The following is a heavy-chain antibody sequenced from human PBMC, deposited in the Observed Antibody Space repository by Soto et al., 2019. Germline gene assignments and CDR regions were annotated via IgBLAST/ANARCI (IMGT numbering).Heavy chain of an antibody. Sequence: QLLESGPGLVKPSETLSLTCTVSGGSISSSSYYWGWIRQPPGKGLEWIGSIYYSGSTYYNPSLKSRVTISVDTSKNQFSLKLSSVTAADTAVYYCAMTTVPDGWFDPWGQGTLVTVSS. V-gene: IGHV4-39*01. CDR2: IYYSGST. CDR3: AMTTVPDGWFDP. CDR1: GGSISSSSYY. D-gene: IGHD4-4*01. J-gene: IGHJ5*02.